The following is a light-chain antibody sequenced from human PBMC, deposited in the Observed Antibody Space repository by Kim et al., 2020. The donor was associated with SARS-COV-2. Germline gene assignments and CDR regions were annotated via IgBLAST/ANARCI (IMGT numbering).Light chain of an antibody. CDR2: EAF. J-gene: IGKJ4*01. CDR3: QQYNTYPLT. CDR1: QNITTW. Sequence: VSVGDRVTITCRASQNITTWLAWYQQKPGKTPNLLIYEAFALESGVPSRFSGTGSGTEFTLTISSLQPDDFATYFCQQYNTYPLTFGGGTKVDIK. V-gene: IGKV1-5*03.